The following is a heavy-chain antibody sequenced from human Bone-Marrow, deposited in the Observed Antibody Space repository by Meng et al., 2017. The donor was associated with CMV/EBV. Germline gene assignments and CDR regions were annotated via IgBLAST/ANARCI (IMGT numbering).Heavy chain of an antibody. CDR3: ARRYYDILTGSRLYFDY. V-gene: IGHV4-4*02. Sequence: GSISSSTGWSWVRQPPGKGLEWIGEIYHSGSTNYNPSLKSRVTISVDKSKNQFSLKLSSVTAADTAVYYCARRYYDILTGSRLYFDYWGQGTLVTVSS. CDR1: GSISSSTG. J-gene: IGHJ4*02. CDR2: IYHSGST. D-gene: IGHD3-9*01.